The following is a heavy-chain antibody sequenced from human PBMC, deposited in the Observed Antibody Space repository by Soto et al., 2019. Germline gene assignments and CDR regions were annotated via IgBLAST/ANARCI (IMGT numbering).Heavy chain of an antibody. CDR2: ISSSSSYI. J-gene: IGHJ3*02. V-gene: IGHV3-21*01. D-gene: IGHD3-22*01. CDR3: ARDYSYDSSGYYLFADAFDI. CDR1: GFTFSSYI. Sequence: GGSLRLSCAASGFTFSSYIMNWVRQAPGKGLEWVSSISSSSSYIYYADSVKGRFTISRDNAKNSLYLQMNSLRAEDTAVYYCARDYSYDSSGYYLFADAFDIWGQGTMVTVSS.